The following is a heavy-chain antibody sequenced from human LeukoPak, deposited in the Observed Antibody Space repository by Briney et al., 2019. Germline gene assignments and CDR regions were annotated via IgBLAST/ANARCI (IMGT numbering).Heavy chain of an antibody. V-gene: IGHV3-9*01. D-gene: IGHD6-19*01. Sequence: PGGSLRLSCAASGFTFDDYAMHWVRQAPGKGLEWVSGINWNTNSIKYAGSVKGRFTISRDNAKNSLYLQMNSLRAEDTAFYYCAKGSSGWSTDAFDIWGQGTMVTVSS. J-gene: IGHJ3*02. CDR2: INWNTNSI. CDR1: GFTFDDYA. CDR3: AKGSSGWSTDAFDI.